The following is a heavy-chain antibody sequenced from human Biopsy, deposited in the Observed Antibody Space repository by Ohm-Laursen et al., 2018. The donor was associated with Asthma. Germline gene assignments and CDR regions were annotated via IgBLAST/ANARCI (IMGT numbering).Heavy chain of an antibody. Sequence: SEKASCKASGYPFTDYSVHWVRQAPGQGLEWMGRIDPNSGGTNYAQKFLGRVTMTRDTSVNTAFMVLSRLRSDDTAVYYCARIKIRIGAGTDRYFDLWGRGTLVTVSS. D-gene: IGHD3-16*01. CDR2: IDPNSGGT. CDR3: ARIKIRIGAGTDRYFDL. V-gene: IGHV1-2*06. CDR1: GYPFTDYS. J-gene: IGHJ2*01.